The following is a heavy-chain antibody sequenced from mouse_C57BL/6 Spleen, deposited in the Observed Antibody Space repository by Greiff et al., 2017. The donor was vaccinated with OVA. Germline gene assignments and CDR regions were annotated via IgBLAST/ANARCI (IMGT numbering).Heavy chain of an antibody. Sequence: VQLQQSGPGLVKPSQSLSLTCSVTGYSITSGYYWNWIRQFPGNKLEWMGYISYDGSNNYNPSLKNRISITRDTSKNQFFLKLNSVTTEDTATYYCARGYDYYGSSNWYFDVWGTGTTVTVSS. J-gene: IGHJ1*03. V-gene: IGHV3-6*01. CDR3: ARGYDYYGSSNWYFDV. CDR1: GYSITSGYY. CDR2: ISYDGSN. D-gene: IGHD1-1*01.